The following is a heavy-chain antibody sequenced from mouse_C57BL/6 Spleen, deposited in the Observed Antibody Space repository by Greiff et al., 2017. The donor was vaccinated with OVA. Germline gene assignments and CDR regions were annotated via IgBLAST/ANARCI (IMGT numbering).Heavy chain of an antibody. Sequence: VQLQQSGPELVKPGASVKIPCKASGYTFTDYNMDWVKQSHGKSLEWIGDINPNNGGTIYNQKFKGKATLTVDKSSSTAYMELRSLTSEDTAVYYCERELRPYYFDYWGQGTTLTVSS. CDR2: INPNNGGT. D-gene: IGHD2-4*01. J-gene: IGHJ2*01. V-gene: IGHV1-18*01. CDR3: ERELRPYYFDY. CDR1: GYTFTDYN.